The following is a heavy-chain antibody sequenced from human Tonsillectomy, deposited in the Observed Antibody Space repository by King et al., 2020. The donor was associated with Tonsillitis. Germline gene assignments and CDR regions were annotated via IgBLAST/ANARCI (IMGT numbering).Heavy chain of an antibody. V-gene: IGHV3-30-3*01. CDR3: AREGAPDIVAVPAAMRYYYYYGMDV. Sequence: VQLVESGGGVVQPGRSLRLSCAASGFTFSSYAMHWVRQAPGKGLEWVAVISYDGSNKYYADSVKGRFTISRDNSKNTLYLQMNSLRAEDTAVYYCAREGAPDIVAVPAAMRYYYYYGMDVWGQGTTVTVSS. D-gene: IGHD2-2*01. CDR2: ISYDGSNK. J-gene: IGHJ6*02. CDR1: GFTFSSYA.